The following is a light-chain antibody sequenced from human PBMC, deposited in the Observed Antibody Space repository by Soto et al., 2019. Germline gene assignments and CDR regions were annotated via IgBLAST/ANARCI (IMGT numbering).Light chain of an antibody. J-gene: IGKJ1*01. V-gene: IGKV4-1*01. CDR3: QQYYNTPQT. CDR2: WAS. CDR1: QSVLYSSNNKNY. Sequence: DIVMTQSPDSLAVSLGERANINCKSSQSVLYSSNNKNYLAWYQQKPGQPPKLLIYWASTRESGVPDRFSGSGSGTDFTLTISSLQAEDVAVYYCQQYYNTPQTFGQGTKVEIK.